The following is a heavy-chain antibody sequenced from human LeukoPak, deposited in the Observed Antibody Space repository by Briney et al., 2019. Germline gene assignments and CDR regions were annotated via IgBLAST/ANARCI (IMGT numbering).Heavy chain of an antibody. J-gene: IGHJ5*02. Sequence: SETLSLTCTVSGGYVSSYYWSWIRQPAGKGLEWIGRIYTSGSTNYNPSLKSRVTMSVDTSKNQFSLKLSSVTAADTAVYYCARDGGYCSGGSCYDEGVFDPWGQGTLVTVSS. V-gene: IGHV4-4*07. CDR2: IYTSGST. CDR3: ARDGGYCSGGSCYDEGVFDP. CDR1: GGYVSSYY. D-gene: IGHD2-15*01.